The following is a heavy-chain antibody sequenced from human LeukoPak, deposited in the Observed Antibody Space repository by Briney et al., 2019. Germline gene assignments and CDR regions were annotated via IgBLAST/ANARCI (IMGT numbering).Heavy chain of an antibody. CDR1: GYTFTGYY. V-gene: IGHV1-2*02. D-gene: IGHD6-19*01. CDR2: INPNSGGT. J-gene: IGHJ6*03. CDR3: ARDSPGWFEYYYYYMDV. Sequence: GASVKVSCKASGYTFTGYYMHWVRQAPGQGLEWMGWINPNSGGTNYAQKFQGRVTMTRDTSISTAYMELSRLRSDDTAVYYCARDSPGWFEYYYYYMDVWGKGTTVTVSS.